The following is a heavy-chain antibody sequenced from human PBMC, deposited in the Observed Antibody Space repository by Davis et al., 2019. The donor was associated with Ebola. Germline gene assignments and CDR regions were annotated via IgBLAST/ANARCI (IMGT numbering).Heavy chain of an antibody. CDR3: AREMRGSYGQIDL. V-gene: IGHV3-7*01. CDR1: QFTFSDFY. CDR2: IGQRGAEN. J-gene: IGHJ5*02. Sequence: GESLKISCAASQFTFSDFYMTWVRQPPGKGLEWVATIGQRGAENRCVDSVKGRFSISRDDAKNSLYLHMDSLRAEDTAVYYCAREMRGSYGQIDLWGQGTLVTVSS. D-gene: IGHD3-10*01.